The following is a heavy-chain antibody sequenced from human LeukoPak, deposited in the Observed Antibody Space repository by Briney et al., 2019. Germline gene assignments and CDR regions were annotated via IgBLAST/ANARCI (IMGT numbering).Heavy chain of an antibody. CDR2: INPNSGGT. V-gene: IGHV1-2*04. Sequence: ASVKVSCKASGYTFTGYYMHWVRQAPGQGLEWMGWINPNSGGTNYAQKFQGWVTMTRDTSISTAYMELSRPRSDDTAVYYCARGPRITMVRGVISHLFDYWGQGTLVTVSS. CDR3: ARGPRITMVRGVISHLFDY. CDR1: GYTFTGYY. J-gene: IGHJ4*02. D-gene: IGHD3-10*01.